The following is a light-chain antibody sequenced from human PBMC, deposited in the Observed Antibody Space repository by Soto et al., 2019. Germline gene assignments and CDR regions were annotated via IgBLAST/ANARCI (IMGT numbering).Light chain of an antibody. CDR3: QQYGSSPGYT. J-gene: IGKJ2*01. V-gene: IGKV3-20*01. CDR1: QSVSSSY. Sequence: EIVLTQSPGTLSLSPGERATLSCRASQSVSSSYLAWYQQKPGQAPSLLIYGASSRATGIPDRFSGSGSGTDFTLTISRLEPEDFAVSYCQQYGSSPGYTFGQGTKLEIK. CDR2: GAS.